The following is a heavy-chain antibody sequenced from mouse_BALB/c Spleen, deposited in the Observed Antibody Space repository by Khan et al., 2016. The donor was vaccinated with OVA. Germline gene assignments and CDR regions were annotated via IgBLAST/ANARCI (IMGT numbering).Heavy chain of an antibody. Sequence: VQLQESGAELVKPGASVKLSCKTSGYTFTSYWIQWVEQRPGQGLGWIGQIFPGTGTTYYNENFKGKATLTIDTSSTTAYMQLSSLTSEDSAVYCCARGYFGNYEFAYWGQGTLVTVSA. V-gene: IGHV1S132*01. CDR1: GYTFTSYW. CDR2: IFPGTGTT. J-gene: IGHJ3*01. D-gene: IGHD2-1*01. CDR3: ARGYFGNYEFAY.